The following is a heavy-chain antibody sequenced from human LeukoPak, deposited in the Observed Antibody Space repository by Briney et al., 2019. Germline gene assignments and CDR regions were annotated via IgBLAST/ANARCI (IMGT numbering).Heavy chain of an antibody. CDR3: AISGAGLDY. CDR2: MNPNCGNT. J-gene: IGHJ4*02. CDR1: GYTFTSYD. D-gene: IGHD6-19*01. V-gene: IGHV1-8*01. Sequence: ASVKVSCKASGYTFTSYDINWVRQATGQGLEWMGWMNPNCGNTGYAQKFQGRVTINGNKSISTAYMELSSLRSEDTAVYYCAISGAGLDYWGQGTLVTVSS.